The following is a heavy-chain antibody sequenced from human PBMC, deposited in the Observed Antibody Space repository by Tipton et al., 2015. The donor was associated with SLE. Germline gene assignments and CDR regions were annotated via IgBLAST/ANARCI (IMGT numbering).Heavy chain of an antibody. CDR1: GGSISSSSYF. D-gene: IGHD6-13*01. CDR2: IYYSGST. CDR3: ARGVSSSWYGDL. V-gene: IGHV4-61*01. J-gene: IGHJ2*01. Sequence: TLSLTCTVSGGSISSSSYFWSWIRQPPGKGLEWIGYIYYSGSTNYNPSLKSRVTISIDTSKNQFSLKLSSVTAADTAVYYCARGVSSSWYGDLWDRGTLVTVSS.